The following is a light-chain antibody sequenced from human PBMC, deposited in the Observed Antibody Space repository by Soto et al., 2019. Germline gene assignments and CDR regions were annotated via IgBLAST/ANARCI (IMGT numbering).Light chain of an antibody. Sequence: EIVMTQSPATLSVSPGERATLSCRASQSVSNKLAWYQRKPGQAPRLLIYGASNRATGIPDRFSGSGSGTDFTLTISRLEPEDFAVYYCQQYGSSGTFGQGTKVDIK. J-gene: IGKJ1*01. CDR1: QSVSNK. CDR2: GAS. CDR3: QQYGSSGT. V-gene: IGKV3-20*01.